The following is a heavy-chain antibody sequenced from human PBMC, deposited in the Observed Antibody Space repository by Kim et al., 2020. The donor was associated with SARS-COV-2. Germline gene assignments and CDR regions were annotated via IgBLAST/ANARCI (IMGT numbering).Heavy chain of an antibody. CDR2: GNDNT. V-gene: IGHV1-3*01. J-gene: IGHJ4*02. Sequence: GNDNTKYSQRFQGRVTFTRDTSATTAYMELTSLTSEDTAVYYCARGRGFYWGQGTLVTVSS. CDR3: ARGRGFY.